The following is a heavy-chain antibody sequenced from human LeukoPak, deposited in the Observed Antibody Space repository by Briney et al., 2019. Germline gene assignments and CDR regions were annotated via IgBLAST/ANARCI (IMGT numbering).Heavy chain of an antibody. V-gene: IGHV3-66*01. J-gene: IGHJ4*02. CDR3: APIAIRSGY. CDR2: TYSGGST. D-gene: IGHD3-9*01. Sequence: GGSLRLSCAASGFIVSSNYMSWVRQVPGKGLEWVSVTYSGGSTYYADSVKGRFTISRDNSKNTLYLQMNSLRAEDTAVYYCAPIAIRSGYWGQGTLVTVSS. CDR1: GFIVSSNY.